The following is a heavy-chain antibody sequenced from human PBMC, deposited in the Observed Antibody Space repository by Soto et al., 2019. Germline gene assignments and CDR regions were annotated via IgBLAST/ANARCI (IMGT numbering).Heavy chain of an antibody. CDR1: GYSFTIYW. Sequence: GESLKISCNGSGYSFTIYWIGWVRQMPGKGLEWMGIIYPGDSDTRYSPSFQGQVTISADKSISTAYLQWSSLKASDTAMYYCARQENRRYYHYGMDVWGQGTTVTVSS. CDR2: IYPGDSDT. CDR3: ARQENRRYYHYGMDV. V-gene: IGHV5-51*01. J-gene: IGHJ6*02.